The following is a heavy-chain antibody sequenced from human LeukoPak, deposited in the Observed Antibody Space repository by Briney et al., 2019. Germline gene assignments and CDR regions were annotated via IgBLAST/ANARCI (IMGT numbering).Heavy chain of an antibody. J-gene: IGHJ4*02. D-gene: IGHD5-18*01. CDR3: AREDGYSYGYFDY. CDR2: IIPIFGTA. V-gene: IGHV1-69*01. Sequence: SVKVSGKASGGTFSSYAISWVRQAPGQGLEWKGGIIPIFGTANYAQKFQGRVTITADESTSTAYMELSSLRSEDTAVYYCAREDGYSYGYFDYWGQGTLVTVSS. CDR1: GGTFSSYA.